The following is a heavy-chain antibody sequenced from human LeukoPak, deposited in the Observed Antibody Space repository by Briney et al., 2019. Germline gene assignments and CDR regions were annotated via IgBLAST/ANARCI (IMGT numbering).Heavy chain of an antibody. J-gene: IGHJ3*02. CDR3: ARAPLSGTYYTDAFDI. Sequence: SSETLSLTCAVYGGSFSGYYWSWIRQPPGKGLEWIGEINHSESTDYNPSLKSRVTISPDKSKNQFSLTLTSVTAADTAVYFCARAPLSGTYYTDAFDIWGQGTMVTVSS. CDR2: INHSEST. D-gene: IGHD1-26*01. CDR1: GGSFSGYY. V-gene: IGHV4-34*01.